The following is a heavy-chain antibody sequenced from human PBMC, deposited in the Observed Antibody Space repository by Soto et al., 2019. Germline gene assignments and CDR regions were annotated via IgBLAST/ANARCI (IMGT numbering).Heavy chain of an antibody. V-gene: IGHV1-3*01. D-gene: IGHD3-10*01. Sequence: ASVKVSCKASGYTFTSNAIHWMRQAPGQRLEWMGLINGGDADTQYSQNFQGRVTLTRDTSATTAYMELSSLRSEDTAVYYCARGFDGSADYWGQGTLVTVSS. CDR1: GYTFTSNA. CDR3: ARGFDGSADY. CDR2: INGGDADT. J-gene: IGHJ4*02.